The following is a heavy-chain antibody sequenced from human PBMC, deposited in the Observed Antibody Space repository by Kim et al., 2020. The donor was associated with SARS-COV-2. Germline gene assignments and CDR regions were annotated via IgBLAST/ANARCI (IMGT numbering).Heavy chain of an antibody. D-gene: IGHD3-16*01. V-gene: IGHV1-8*01. CDR2: SGNT. Sequence: SGNTGYAQKFQGRVTMTRNTSISTAYMELSSLRSEDTAVYYCVGPYVSDYWGQGTLVTVSA. CDR3: VGPYVSDY. J-gene: IGHJ4*02.